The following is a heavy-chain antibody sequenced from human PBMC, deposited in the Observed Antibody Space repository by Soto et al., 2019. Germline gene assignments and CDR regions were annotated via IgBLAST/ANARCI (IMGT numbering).Heavy chain of an antibody. CDR2: ISSSSSTI. V-gene: IGHV3-48*01. D-gene: IGHD2-2*02. Sequence: GGSLRLSCAASGFTFSSYSMNWVRQAPGKGLEWVSYISSSSSTIYYADSVKGRFTISRDNAKNSLYLQMNSLRAEDTAVYYCARIALGADCSSTSCYIPRMDVWGKGTTVTVSS. CDR3: ARIALGADCSSTSCYIPRMDV. CDR1: GFTFSSYS. J-gene: IGHJ6*03.